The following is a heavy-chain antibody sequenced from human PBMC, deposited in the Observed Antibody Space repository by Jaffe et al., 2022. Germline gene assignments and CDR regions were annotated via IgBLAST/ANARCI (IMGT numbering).Heavy chain of an antibody. Sequence: QMQLVQSGPEVKKPGTSVKVSCKASGFTFTSSAMQWVRQARGQRLEWIGWIVVGSGNTNYAQKFQERVTITRDMSTSTAYMELSSLRSEDTAVYYCAAALDGDYDLGRIDYWGQGTLVTVSS. CDR2: IVVGSGNT. V-gene: IGHV1-58*02. CDR1: GFTFTSSA. CDR3: AAALDGDYDLGRIDY. D-gene: IGHD4-17*01. J-gene: IGHJ4*02.